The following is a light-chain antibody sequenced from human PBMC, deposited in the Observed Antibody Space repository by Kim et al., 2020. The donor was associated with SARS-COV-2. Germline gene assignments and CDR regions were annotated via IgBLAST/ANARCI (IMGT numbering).Light chain of an antibody. CDR1: KSDIGSNT. V-gene: IGLV1-44*01. J-gene: IGLJ1*01. CDR2: SND. Sequence: QRITYPCSGRKSDIGSNTVSWYQQFPGRDPTLLMHSNDQRPSGVPERFSGSKSGTSASLAISGLQSEDEADYYCAAWDESLNGPYVFGTGTKVTVL. CDR3: AAWDESLNGPYV.